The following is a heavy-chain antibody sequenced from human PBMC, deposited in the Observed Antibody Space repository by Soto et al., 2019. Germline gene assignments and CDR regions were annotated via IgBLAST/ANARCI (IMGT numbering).Heavy chain of an antibody. CDR3: ARSLAPAPRFDS. J-gene: IGHJ1*01. Sequence: SQTLSLTCAISGDSVSSNSAAWNWIRQSPSRGLEWLGRTYYRSKWYNDYAVSVKSRITINPDTSKNQFSLQLNSVTPEDTAVYFFARSLAPAPRFDSWGQGSLVPGSS. V-gene: IGHV6-1*01. D-gene: IGHD3-16*02. CDR1: GDSVSSNSAA. CDR2: TYYRSKWYN.